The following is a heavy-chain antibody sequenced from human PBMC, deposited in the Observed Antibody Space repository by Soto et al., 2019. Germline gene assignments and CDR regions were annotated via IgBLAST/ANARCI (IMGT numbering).Heavy chain of an antibody. D-gene: IGHD2-8*01. V-gene: IGHV3-30-3*01. J-gene: IGHJ4*02. CDR1: GFTFSSYA. CDR3: ARGMGQNDY. CDR2: ISYDGSNK. Sequence: VQLVESGGGVVQPGRSLRLSCAASGFTFSSYAMHWVRQAPGKGLEWVAVISYDGSNKYYADSVKGRFTISRDNSKNTLYLQMNSLRAEATAVYYCARGMGQNDYWGQGTLVTVSS.